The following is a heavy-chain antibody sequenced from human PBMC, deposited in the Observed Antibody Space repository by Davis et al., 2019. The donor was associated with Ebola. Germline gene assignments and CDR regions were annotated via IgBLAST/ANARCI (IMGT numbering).Heavy chain of an antibody. V-gene: IGHV3-30*03. CDR1: GFTFSSYS. CDR3: ARGYVKGWFDP. CDR2: ISHDGRNI. Sequence: GESLKISCAASGFTFSSYSMNWVRQAPGKGLEWIAFISHDGRNIPYAGSVWGRFTISRDNAKNSLYLQMNSLRAEDTAVYYCARGYVKGWFDPWGQGTLVTVSS. J-gene: IGHJ5*02. D-gene: IGHD3-16*01.